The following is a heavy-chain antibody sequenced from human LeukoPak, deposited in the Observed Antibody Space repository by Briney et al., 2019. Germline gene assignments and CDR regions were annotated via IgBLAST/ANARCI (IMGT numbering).Heavy chain of an antibody. V-gene: IGHV3-48*02. D-gene: IGHD1-26*01. CDR2: ISSRSSSI. CDR3: ARHLYRAFDY. CDR1: GFTFSTFS. Sequence: GGSLRLSCAASGFTFSTFSMNWVRQAPGKGLEGVSDISSRSSSIYYADSVKGRFTISRDSAKNSLYLQMNGLRDEDTAVYYCARHLYRAFDYWGQGTLVTVSS. J-gene: IGHJ4*02.